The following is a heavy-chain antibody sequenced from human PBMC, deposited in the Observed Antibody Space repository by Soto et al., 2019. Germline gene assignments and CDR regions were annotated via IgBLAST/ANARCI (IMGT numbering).Heavy chain of an antibody. V-gene: IGHV5-51*01. Sequence: EVQLVQSGAEVRKPGESLKISCKGSGYSFAGYWIGWVRQMPGKGLDWMGVIYPGDSDTRYSPSFHGQVTISADKSISTAYLQWSSLKASDTAMYFCARLPGVRGVFDGFNVWGQGTMVTVSS. CDR2: IYPGDSDT. J-gene: IGHJ3*01. CDR3: ARLPGVRGVFDGFNV. CDR1: GYSFAGYW. D-gene: IGHD3-10*01.